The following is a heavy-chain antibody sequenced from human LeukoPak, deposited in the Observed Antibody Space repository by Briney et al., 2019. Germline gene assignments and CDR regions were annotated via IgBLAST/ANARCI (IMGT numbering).Heavy chain of an antibody. D-gene: IGHD4-17*01. CDR1: GYPFTGYY. CDR2: INTNTGNP. J-gene: IGHJ6*03. CDR3: ARYYGDYKYYYYYYMDV. V-gene: IGHV7-4-1*02. Sequence: ASVKVSFKASGYPFTGYYMHWVRPAPGQGLEWMGWINTNTGNPTYAQGFTGRFVFSLDTSVSTAYLQISSLKAEDTAVYYCARYYGDYKYYYYYYMDVWGKGTTVTVSS.